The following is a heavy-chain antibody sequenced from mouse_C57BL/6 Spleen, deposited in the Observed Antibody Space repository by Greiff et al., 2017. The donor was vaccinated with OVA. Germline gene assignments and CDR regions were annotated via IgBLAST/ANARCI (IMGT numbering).Heavy chain of an antibody. CDR3: ARIGITTADY. J-gene: IGHJ2*01. D-gene: IGHD1-1*01. CDR2: IDPSDSYT. CDR1: GYTFTSYW. V-gene: IGHV1-69*01. Sequence: QVQLKQPGAELVMPGASVKLSCKASGYTFTSYWMHWVKQRPGQGLEWIGEIDPSDSYTNYNQKFKGKSTLTVDKSSSTAYMQLSSLTSEDSAVYYCARIGITTADYWGQGTTLTVSS.